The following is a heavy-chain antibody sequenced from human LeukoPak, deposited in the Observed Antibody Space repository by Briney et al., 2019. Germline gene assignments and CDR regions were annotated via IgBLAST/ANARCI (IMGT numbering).Heavy chain of an antibody. J-gene: IGHJ4*02. V-gene: IGHV4-31*03. Sequence: SQTLSLTCTVSGGSISSGGYYWNWIRQHPGKGLEWIGYIYYSGSTYYNPSLKSRVTISVDTSKNQFSLKLNSVTAADTAVYYCASPRYSSSWYEGDYWGQGTLVTVSS. CDR1: GGSISSGGYY. CDR3: ASPRYSSSWYEGDY. CDR2: IYYSGST. D-gene: IGHD6-13*01.